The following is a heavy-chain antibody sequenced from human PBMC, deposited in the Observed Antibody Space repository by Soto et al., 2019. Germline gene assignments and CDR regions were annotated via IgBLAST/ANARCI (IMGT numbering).Heavy chain of an antibody. CDR1: KYAFNIYW. J-gene: IGHJ6*02. V-gene: IGHV5-10-1*01. D-gene: IGHD2-15*01. CDR3: ARQPQGSSLSCSEAAHNYSGIDV. Sequence: RGESLKLSCKGSKYAFNIYWINWVSQMPGKGLEWVGRIDPSDSYINYSPSFKGLVSISVDKSTTTAYLQWTSLKASDTAMYYCARQPQGSSLSCSEAAHNYSGIDVWGQGTTVTVSS. CDR2: IDPSDSYI.